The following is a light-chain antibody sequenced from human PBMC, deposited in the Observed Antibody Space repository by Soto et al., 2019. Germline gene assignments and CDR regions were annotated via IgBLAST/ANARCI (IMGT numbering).Light chain of an antibody. CDR1: SSDVGSYDF. CDR2: EVT. V-gene: IGLV2-14*01. Sequence: QSALTQPTSVSGSPGQSITISCTGTSSDVGSYDFVSWFQQHPGKAPKLMIYEVTNRPSGVSYRFSGPKSGNTASLTISGLQAEDEADYYCSSFTTTNTWVFGGGTKLTVL. CDR3: SSFTTTNTWV. J-gene: IGLJ3*02.